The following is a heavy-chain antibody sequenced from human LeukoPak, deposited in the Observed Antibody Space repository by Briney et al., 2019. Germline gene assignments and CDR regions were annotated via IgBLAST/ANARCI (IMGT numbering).Heavy chain of an antibody. CDR3: ARGIGYCSGGSCYMDY. Sequence: GGSLRLSCAASGFTFSGYSMNWVRQAPGKGLEWVSSISSSSSYIYYADSVKGRFTISRENAKNSLYLQMNSLTAEDTAVFYCARGIGYCSGGSCYMDYWGQGTLVTVSS. V-gene: IGHV3-21*01. D-gene: IGHD2-15*01. J-gene: IGHJ4*02. CDR1: GFTFSGYS. CDR2: ISSSSSYI.